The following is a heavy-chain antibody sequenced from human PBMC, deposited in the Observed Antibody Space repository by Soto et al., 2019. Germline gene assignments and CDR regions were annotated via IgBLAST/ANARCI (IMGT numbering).Heavy chain of an antibody. CDR1: GYDFATYW. J-gene: IGHJ6*02. CDR3: ARHRYNSGPTDNDMDV. Sequence: GESLKISCKGSGYDFATYWIGWVRQMPGKGLEWMGIIYPGDSDTKYSPSFQGQVTISVEKSISTAYLQWSSLKASDTAMYYCARHRYNSGPTDNDMDVWGQGTTVTVSS. V-gene: IGHV5-51*01. CDR2: IYPGDSDT. D-gene: IGHD6-19*01.